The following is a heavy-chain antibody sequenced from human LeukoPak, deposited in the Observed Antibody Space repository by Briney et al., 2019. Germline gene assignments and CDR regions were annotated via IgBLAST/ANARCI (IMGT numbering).Heavy chain of an antibody. CDR3: ARDPATVAAPNRFDP. V-gene: IGHV3-21*01. J-gene: IGHJ5*02. D-gene: IGHD6-19*01. Sequence: PGGSLRLSCAASGFTFSSYSMNWVRQAPGKGLEWVSSISSSSSYIYYADSVKGRFTISRDNAKNSLYLQMNSLRAEDTAVYYCARDPATVAAPNRFDPWGQGTLVTVSS. CDR1: GFTFSSYS. CDR2: ISSSSSYI.